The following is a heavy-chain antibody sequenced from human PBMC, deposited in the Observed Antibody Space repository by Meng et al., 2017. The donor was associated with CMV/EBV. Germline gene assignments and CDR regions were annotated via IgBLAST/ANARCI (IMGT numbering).Heavy chain of an antibody. CDR1: GGSISSYY. CDR2: IYYSGST. Sequence: ESLKISCTVSGGSISSYYWSWIRQPPGKGLEWIGYIYYSGSTNYNPSLKSRVTMSVDTSKNQFSLKLSSVTAADTAVYYCARLNLMTTVTTPGSYYYYGMDVWGQGTTVTVSS. J-gene: IGHJ6*02. CDR3: ARLNLMTTVTTPGSYYYYGMDV. V-gene: IGHV4-59*01. D-gene: IGHD4-11*01.